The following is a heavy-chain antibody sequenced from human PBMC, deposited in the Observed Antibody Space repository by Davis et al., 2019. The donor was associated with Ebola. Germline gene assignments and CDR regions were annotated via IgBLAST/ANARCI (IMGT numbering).Heavy chain of an antibody. Sequence: GSLRLPCAASGFTFSAYYMSWNRQAPGKGLEYISYISLSSYTTYAEAVKGRFTISRDTAKNTLYLQMNRLRVEDTAVYYCAREGGNPQSYCGGRCSDYYFDVWGKGTTVTVSS. J-gene: IGHJ6*03. D-gene: IGHD2-21*01. V-gene: IGHV3-11*06. CDR3: AREGGNPQSYCGGRCSDYYFDV. CDR2: ISLSSYT. CDR1: GFTFSAYY.